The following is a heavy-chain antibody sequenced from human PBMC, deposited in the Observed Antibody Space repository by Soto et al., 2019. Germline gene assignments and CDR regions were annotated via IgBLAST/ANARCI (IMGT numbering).Heavy chain of an antibody. CDR2: IKSKTDGGTT. Sequence: GGSLRLSCAASGFTFSNAWMNWVRQAPGKGLEWVGRIKSKTDGGTTDYAAPVKGRFTISRDDSKNTLYLQMGSLRAEDMAVYYCAREGYCSSTSCYSFDYWGQGTLVTVSS. CDR3: AREGYCSSTSCYSFDY. D-gene: IGHD2-2*01. J-gene: IGHJ4*02. V-gene: IGHV3-15*07. CDR1: GFTFSNAW.